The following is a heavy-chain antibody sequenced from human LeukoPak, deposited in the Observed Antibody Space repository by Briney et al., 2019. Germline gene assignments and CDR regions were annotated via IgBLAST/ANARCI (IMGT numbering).Heavy chain of an antibody. J-gene: IGHJ3*02. D-gene: IGHD1-26*01. CDR3: AREPPAVGASRAFDI. Sequence: GGSLRLSCAASGFIFSSYWMSWVRQAPGKGLEWVANIKQDGSEKYYVNSVKGRFTISRDNAKNSLYLQMNSPRVEDTAVYYCAREPPAVGASRAFDIWGQGTMVTVSS. V-gene: IGHV3-7*01. CDR1: GFIFSSYW. CDR2: IKQDGSEK.